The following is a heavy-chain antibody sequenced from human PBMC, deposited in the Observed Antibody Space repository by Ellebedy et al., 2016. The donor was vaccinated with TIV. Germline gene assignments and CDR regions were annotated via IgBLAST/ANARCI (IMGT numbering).Heavy chain of an antibody. J-gene: IGHJ4*02. CDR3: ARSGGAGSSSSYYFDY. V-gene: IGHV1-2*02. Sequence: ASVKVSCXASGYTFTGYYMHWVRQAPGQGLEWMGWINPNSGGTNYAQKFQGRVTMTRDTSISTAYMELSRLRSDDTAVYYCARSGGAGSSSSYYFDYWGQGTLVTVSS. CDR1: GYTFTGYY. CDR2: INPNSGGT. D-gene: IGHD6-6*01.